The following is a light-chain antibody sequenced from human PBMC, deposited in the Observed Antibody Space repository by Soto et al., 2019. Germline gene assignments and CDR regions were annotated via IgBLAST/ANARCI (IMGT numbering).Light chain of an antibody. CDR2: AAS. CDR3: QQRYSTPWT. CDR1: QGISSY. J-gene: IGKJ5*01. V-gene: IGKV1-39*01. Sequence: IQLTQSPSSLSASVGDRVTITCRASQGISSYLNWYQQKPGKAPKLLIYAASSLQSGVPSRFSGSGPGTDFTLTISSLQTEDFATYYGQQRYSTPWTFGQGTRLEIK.